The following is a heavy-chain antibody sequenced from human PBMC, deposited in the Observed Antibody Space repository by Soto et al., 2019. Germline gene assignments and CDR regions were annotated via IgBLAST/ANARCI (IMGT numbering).Heavy chain of an antibody. Sequence: SVTLSLTCSVSGGSISTYNHYWVWIRQPPGKGLEWIGSIDYSGSTYYNPSLKSRVTISVDASKNQFSLKVSSGTAADTAVYYCARRRTSYGMDVWGQGTTVTVSS. J-gene: IGHJ6*02. CDR3: ARRRTSYGMDV. CDR1: GGSISTYNHY. V-gene: IGHV4-39*01. CDR2: IDYSGST.